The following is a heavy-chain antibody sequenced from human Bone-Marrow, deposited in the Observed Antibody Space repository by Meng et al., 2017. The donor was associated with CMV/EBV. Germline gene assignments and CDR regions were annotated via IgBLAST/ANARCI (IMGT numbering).Heavy chain of an antibody. CDR3: ASRGEDIVVVPAGN. CDR2: IYYSGST. V-gene: IGHV4-59*12. J-gene: IGHJ4*02. D-gene: IGHD2-2*01. CDR1: GGSISSYY. Sequence: SETLSLTCTVSGGSISSYYWSWIRQPPGKGLEWIGSIYYSGSTYYNPSLKSRVTISVDTSKNQFSLKLSSVTAADTAVYYCASRGEDIVVVPAGNWGQGTLVTVSS.